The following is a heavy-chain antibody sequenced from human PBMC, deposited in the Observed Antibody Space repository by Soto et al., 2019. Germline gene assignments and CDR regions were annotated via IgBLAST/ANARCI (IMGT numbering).Heavy chain of an antibody. D-gene: IGHD5-12*01. CDR3: ASQSSEWLLFAS. Sequence: EVQLVESGGGLVQPGGSLRLSCAASGFTFSSYSMNWVRQAPGKGLEWVSYISSSSSTIYYADSVKGRFTISRDNAKNSLHLQMNSLRAEDTAVYYCASQSSEWLLFASWGQGTLVTDSS. CDR1: GFTFSSYS. J-gene: IGHJ4*02. CDR2: ISSSSSTI. V-gene: IGHV3-48*01.